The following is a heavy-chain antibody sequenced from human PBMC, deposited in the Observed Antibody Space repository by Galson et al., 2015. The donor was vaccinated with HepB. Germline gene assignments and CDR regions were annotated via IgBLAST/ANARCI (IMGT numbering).Heavy chain of an antibody. Sequence: SVKVSCKASGYTFNSHYIHWVRQAPGQGLDWMGLINPKDAKTTYEQGFQGRISMTTDTATTTVYMELTSLTSEDTAVYFCTRRTSGGIGTDVWGQGTLVTVSS. CDR1: GYTFNSHY. J-gene: IGHJ4*02. D-gene: IGHD3-16*01. V-gene: IGHV1-46*02. CDR2: INPKDAKT. CDR3: TRRTSGGIGTDV.